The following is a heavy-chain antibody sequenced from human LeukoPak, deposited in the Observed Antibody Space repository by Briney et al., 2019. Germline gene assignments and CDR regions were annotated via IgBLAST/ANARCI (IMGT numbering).Heavy chain of an antibody. CDR1: GFTFSTYG. V-gene: IGHV3-23*01. J-gene: IGHJ4*02. CDR2: ISGSAATT. Sequence: PGGSLRLSCAASGFTFSTYGMTWVRQAPGKGLEWVSAISGSAATTFYADSVKGRFTISRDNSKNTLYLQMNSLRAEDTAVYYCAKSFGPVIAAAGTGADWGQGILVTVSS. D-gene: IGHD6-13*01. CDR3: AKSFGPVIAAAGTGAD.